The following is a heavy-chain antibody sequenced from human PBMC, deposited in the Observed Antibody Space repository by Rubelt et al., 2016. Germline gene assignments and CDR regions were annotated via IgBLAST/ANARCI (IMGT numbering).Heavy chain of an antibody. J-gene: IGHJ6*02. CDR2: IDWDDDK. D-gene: IGHD1-14*01. Sequence: QVTLRESGPALVKPTQTLTLTCTFSGFSLSTSGMCVSWIRQPPGKAMEWLALIDWDDDKYYSTSLKTRLNISKETSKNQVVLTMTNLDPVDTATYYCARGGTGWYYYGMDVWGQGTTVTVSS. V-gene: IGHV2-70*01. CDR1: GFSLSTSGMC. CDR3: ARGGTGWYYYGMDV.